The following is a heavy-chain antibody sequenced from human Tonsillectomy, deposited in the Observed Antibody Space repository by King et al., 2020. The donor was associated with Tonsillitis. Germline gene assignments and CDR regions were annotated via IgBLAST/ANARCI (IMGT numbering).Heavy chain of an antibody. D-gene: IGHD3-10*01. Sequence: VQLVQSGAEVKKPGESLKISCKGSRYSFSSYWIGWVRQMPGKGLEWMGIIYPGDSDTRYSPSFEGQVTISVDKSISTAYLQWSSLKASDTAMYYCARQRFGELLIPYGMDVWGQGTTVTVSS. J-gene: IGHJ6*02. CDR2: IYPGDSDT. CDR3: ARQRFGELLIPYGMDV. CDR1: RYSFSSYW. V-gene: IGHV5-51*01.